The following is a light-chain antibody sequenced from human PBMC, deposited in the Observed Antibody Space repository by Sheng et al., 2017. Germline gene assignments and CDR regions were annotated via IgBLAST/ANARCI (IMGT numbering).Light chain of an antibody. V-gene: IGKV4-1*01. J-gene: IGKJ2*01. Sequence: DIVMTQSPDSLAVSLGERATINCKSSQSVLFSNNNENYLAWYQQKPGQPPKLLIYWASTRESGVPDRFSASGSGTDFTLTISSLQTEDVALYFCQQYYDTPSFGQGTRLEI. CDR3: QQYYDTPS. CDR1: QSVLFSNNNENY. CDR2: WAS.